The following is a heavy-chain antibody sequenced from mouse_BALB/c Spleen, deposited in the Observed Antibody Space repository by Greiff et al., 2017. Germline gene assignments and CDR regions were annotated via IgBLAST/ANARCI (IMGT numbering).Heavy chain of an antibody. Sequence: VKLQQSGAELMKPGASVKISCKATGYTFSSYWIEWVKQRPGHGLEWIGEILPGSGSTNYNEKFKGKATFTADTSSNTAYMQLSSLTSEDSAVYYCARGRYYGPFAYWGQGTLVTVSA. V-gene: IGHV1-9*01. CDR2: ILPGSGST. CDR3: ARGRYYGPFAY. J-gene: IGHJ3*01. CDR1: GYTFSSYW. D-gene: IGHD1-2*01.